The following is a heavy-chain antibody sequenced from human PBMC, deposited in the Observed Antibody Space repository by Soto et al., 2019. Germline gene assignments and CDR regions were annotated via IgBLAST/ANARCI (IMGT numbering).Heavy chain of an antibody. CDR2: IWYDGSNQ. CDR3: ARDLSGDYGALDT. V-gene: IGHV3-33*01. CDR1: GFSFSSYG. D-gene: IGHD4-17*01. J-gene: IGHJ3*02. Sequence: SGGSLRLSCAPSGFSFSSYGMHWARQAPGKGLEWVAVIWYDGSNQVYADSVKGRFTISRDNSKNTLYLQMNSLRAEDTAVYYCARDLSGDYGALDTWGQGTMVTVSS.